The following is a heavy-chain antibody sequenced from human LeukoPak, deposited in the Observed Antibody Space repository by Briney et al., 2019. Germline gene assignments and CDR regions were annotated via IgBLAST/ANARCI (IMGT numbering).Heavy chain of an antibody. D-gene: IGHD2-21*02. CDR2: INPNSGGT. J-gene: IGHJ5*02. CDR3: ARGVAYCGGDCYPIAP. Sequence: ASVKVSCKACGYTFTGYYMHWVRQAPGQGLEWMGWINPNSGGTNYAQKFQGRVTMTRNTSISTAYMELSRLRSDDTAVYYCARGVAYCGGDCYPIAPWGQGTLVTVSS. CDR1: GYTFTGYY. V-gene: IGHV1-2*02.